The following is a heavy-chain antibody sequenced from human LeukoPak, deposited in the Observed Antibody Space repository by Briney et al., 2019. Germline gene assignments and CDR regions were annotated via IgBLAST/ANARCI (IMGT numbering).Heavy chain of an antibody. Sequence: ASVKVSCKVSGYTLTELSMHWVRQAPGKGLEWMGGFDPEDGETIYAQKFQGRVTMTEDTSTDTAYMELSSLRSEDTAVYYCATDASVGGGGDYWGQGTLVTVPS. CDR3: ATDASVGGGGDY. D-gene: IGHD1-26*01. J-gene: IGHJ4*02. CDR1: GYTLTELS. CDR2: FDPEDGET. V-gene: IGHV1-24*01.